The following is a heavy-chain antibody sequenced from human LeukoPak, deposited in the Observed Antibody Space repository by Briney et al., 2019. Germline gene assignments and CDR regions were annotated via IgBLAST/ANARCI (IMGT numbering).Heavy chain of an antibody. J-gene: IGHJ3*02. D-gene: IGHD3-10*01. CDR3: ARSVNYGAFDI. CDR2: IYYSGST. Sequence: PSETLSLTCTVSGGSISSSSYYWGWIRQPPGKGLEWIGSIYYSGSTYYNPSLKSRVTISVDTSKNQFSLKLSSVTAADTAVYYCARSVNYGAFDIWGQGTMVTVSS. V-gene: IGHV4-39*07. CDR1: GGSISSSSYY.